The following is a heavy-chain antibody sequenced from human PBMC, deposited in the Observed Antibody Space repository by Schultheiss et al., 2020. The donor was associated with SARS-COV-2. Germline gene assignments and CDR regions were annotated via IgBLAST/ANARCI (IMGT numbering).Heavy chain of an antibody. Sequence: GGSLRLSCAASGFTFSSYGMHWVRQAPGKGLEWVAVIWYDGSNKYYADSVKGRFTISRDNSKNMMYLQMNSLRAEDTAVYYCAREGNTFYFDYWGQGTLVTVSS. D-gene: IGHD4-23*01. CDR2: IWYDGSNK. CDR3: AREGNTFYFDY. V-gene: IGHV3-33*01. CDR1: GFTFSSYG. J-gene: IGHJ4*02.